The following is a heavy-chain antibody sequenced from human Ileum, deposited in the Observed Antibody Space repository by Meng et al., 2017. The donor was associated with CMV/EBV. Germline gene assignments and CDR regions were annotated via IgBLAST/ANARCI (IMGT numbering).Heavy chain of an antibody. Sequence: CAVSGVNFNNFAMNWVRQAPGKGLEWISGIYRGGSSTFYADSVKGRFTISRDDSKNTVYLQMDSLRAEDTAVYYCGRGKGADSGCIDYWGQGTLVTVSS. CDR2: IYRGGSST. CDR1: GVNFNNFA. CDR3: GRGKGADSGCIDY. V-gene: IGHV3-23*03. J-gene: IGHJ4*02. D-gene: IGHD6-19*01.